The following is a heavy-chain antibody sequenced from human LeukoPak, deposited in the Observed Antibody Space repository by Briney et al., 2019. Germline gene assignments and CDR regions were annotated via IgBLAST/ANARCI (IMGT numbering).Heavy chain of an antibody. CDR3: ARHGIARGWFDP. D-gene: IGHD2-21*01. Sequence: SETLSLTCTVSGGSISSSNYYWVWIRQPPGKGLEWVGSIYYSGSTYYNPSLKSRVTISVDTSKNQHSLKLSSVTAADTAVYCCARHGIARGWFDPWGQGTLVTVSS. V-gene: IGHV4-39*01. CDR1: GGSISSSNYY. CDR2: IYYSGST. J-gene: IGHJ5*02.